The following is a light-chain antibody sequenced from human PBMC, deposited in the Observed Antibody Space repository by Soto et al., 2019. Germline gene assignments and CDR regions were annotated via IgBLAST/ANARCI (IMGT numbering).Light chain of an antibody. CDR1: QSVRSY. V-gene: IGKV3-11*01. Sequence: EIVLTQSPATLSLSPGERATLSCRASQSVRSYLAWYQQKPGQAPRLLIYDASSLESGVPSRFSGSGSGTEFTLTISSLQPDDFATYYCQQYNSYSITFGQGTRLEIK. CDR3: QQYNSYSIT. J-gene: IGKJ5*01. CDR2: DAS.